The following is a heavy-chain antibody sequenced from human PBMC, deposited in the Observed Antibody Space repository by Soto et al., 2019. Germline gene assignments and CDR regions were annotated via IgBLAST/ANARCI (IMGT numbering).Heavy chain of an antibody. CDR3: ARGSAVAYLPPLL. Sequence: RASVKVSCKASGYTFTSYYMHWVRQAPGQGLEWMGVINPGGGRTSYAQKVHGRVTMTRDTSTSTVYMDLSSLTSEDTAVYYCARGSAVAYLPPLLWGQGTLVTVSS. D-gene: IGHD6-19*01. J-gene: IGHJ4*02. V-gene: IGHV1-46*01. CDR2: INPGGGRT. CDR1: GYTFTSYY.